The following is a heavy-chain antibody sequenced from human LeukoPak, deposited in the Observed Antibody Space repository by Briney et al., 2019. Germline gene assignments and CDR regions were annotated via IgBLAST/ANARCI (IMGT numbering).Heavy chain of an antibody. CDR3: ARHPRSSGPGYYFDY. V-gene: IGHV5-51*01. J-gene: IGHJ4*02. CDR1: GYSFTSYW. D-gene: IGHD6-19*01. Sequence: GESLKISCKGSGYSFTSYWIGWVRQMPGKGLEWMGIIYPGDSDTRYSQSFQGQVTISADKSISTTYLQWSSLKASDTAMYYCARHPRSSGPGYYFDYWGQGTLVTVSS. CDR2: IYPGDSDT.